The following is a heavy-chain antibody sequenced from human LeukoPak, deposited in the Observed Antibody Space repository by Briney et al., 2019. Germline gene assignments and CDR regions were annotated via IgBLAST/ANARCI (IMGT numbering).Heavy chain of an antibody. V-gene: IGHV4-59*01. J-gene: IGHJ4*02. D-gene: IGHD6-6*01. Sequence: PSATLSLTCTVSNGSISPYYWSWIRQPPGKGLEWLGDIYHSGNTNYNPSLKNRVTISVDTSKNQFSLKLTSVTPADTAVYVCAIFPARKADWAQGTLVSVST. CDR2: IYHSGNT. CDR1: NGSISPYY. CDR3: AIFPARKAD.